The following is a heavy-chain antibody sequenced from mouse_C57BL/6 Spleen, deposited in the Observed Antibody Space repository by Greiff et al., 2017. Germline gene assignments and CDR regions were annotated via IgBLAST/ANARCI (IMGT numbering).Heavy chain of an antibody. D-gene: IGHD1-1*01. Sequence: VQLQQPGTELVKPGASVKLSCKASGYPFTSYWMHWVKQRPEQGLEWIGRIDPEDGDPEYAPKFQGKATMTADTSSNPAYLQLSSLTSEDTAVYYCTTDYYGSSCDYWGQGTTLTVSS. CDR3: TTDYYGSSCDY. V-gene: IGHV14-1*01. CDR1: GYPFTSYW. CDR2: IDPEDGDP. J-gene: IGHJ2*01.